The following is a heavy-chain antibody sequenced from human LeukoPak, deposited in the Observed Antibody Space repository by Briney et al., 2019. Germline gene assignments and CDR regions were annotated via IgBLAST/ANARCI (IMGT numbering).Heavy chain of an antibody. J-gene: IGHJ3*02. Sequence: ASETLSLTCTVPGGSISSYYWSWIRQPAGKGLEWIGRIYTSGSTNYNPSLKSRVTMSVDTSKNQFSLKLSSVTAADTAVYYCARGLGAITRNDAFDIWGQGTMVTVSS. V-gene: IGHV4-4*07. CDR2: IYTSGST. CDR3: ARGLGAITRNDAFDI. CDR1: GGSISSYY. D-gene: IGHD1-26*01.